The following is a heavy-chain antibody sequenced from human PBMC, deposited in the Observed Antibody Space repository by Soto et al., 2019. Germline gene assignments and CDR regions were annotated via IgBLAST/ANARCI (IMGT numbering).Heavy chain of an antibody. CDR1: GYTFTGYY. J-gene: IGHJ4*02. V-gene: IGHV1-2*02. CDR2: INPNSGGT. CDR3: ARDGDIVATILFY. Sequence: ASVKVSCKASGYTFTGYYMHWVRQAPGQGLEWMGWINPNSGGTNYAQKFQGRVTMTRDTSISTAYMELSRLRSDDTAVYYCARDGDIVATILFYWGQGTLVTVSS. D-gene: IGHD5-12*01.